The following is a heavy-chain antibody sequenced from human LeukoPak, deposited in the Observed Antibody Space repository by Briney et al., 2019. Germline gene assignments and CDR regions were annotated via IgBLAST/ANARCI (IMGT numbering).Heavy chain of an antibody. J-gene: IGHJ1*01. CDR2: ISFTGVGT. CDR1: GFTFSSHA. Sequence: PGGSLRLSCAASGFTFSSHAMAWVRQAPGKGLEWVSGISFTGVGTYYADSVKGRFTISRDSSKNTLFLQMNNLTADDTGVYFCAKDMVTPRDGDYEDWGQGTLVTVSS. V-gene: IGHV3-23*01. CDR3: AKDMVTPRDGDYED. D-gene: IGHD4-17*01.